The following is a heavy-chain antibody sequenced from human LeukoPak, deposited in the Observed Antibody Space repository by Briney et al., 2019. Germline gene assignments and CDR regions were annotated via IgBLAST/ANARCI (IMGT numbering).Heavy chain of an antibody. CDR1: GFTFSSYA. V-gene: IGHV3-23*01. CDR2: ISGSGGST. D-gene: IGHD6-19*01. CDR3: ANSIAVAGSGFDY. J-gene: IGHJ4*02. Sequence: GGSLRLSCAASGFTFSSYAMSWVRQAPGKGLQWVSGISGSGGSTYYADSVKGRFTISRDNSKNTLYLQMNSLRAEDTAVYYCANSIAVAGSGFDYWGQGTLVTVSS.